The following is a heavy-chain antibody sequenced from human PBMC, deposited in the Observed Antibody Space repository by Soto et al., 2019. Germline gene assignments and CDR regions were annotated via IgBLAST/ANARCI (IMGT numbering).Heavy chain of an antibody. CDR3: ARDGIADNLTPTSYGMDV. J-gene: IGHJ6*02. CDR1: GGTFSSYA. Sequence: ASVKVSCKASGGTFSSYAISWVRQAPGQGLEWMGGIIPIFGTANYAQKFQGRVTITADKSTSTAYMELSSLRSEDTAVYYCARDGIADNLTPTSYGMDVWGQGTKVTVSS. V-gene: IGHV1-69*06. D-gene: IGHD1-1*01. CDR2: IIPIFGTA.